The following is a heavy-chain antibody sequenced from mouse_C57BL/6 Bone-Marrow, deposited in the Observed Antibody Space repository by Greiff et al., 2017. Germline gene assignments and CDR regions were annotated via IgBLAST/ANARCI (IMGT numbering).Heavy chain of an antibody. CDR1: GYTFTTYP. Sequence: QVQLKQSGAELVKPGASVKMSCKASGYTFTTYPIEWMKQNHGKSLAWIGNFHPYNDDTKYNEKFKGKATLTVEKSSSTVYLELSRLTSDDSAVYYCARGGNYGGYYFDYWGQGTTRTVSS. V-gene: IGHV1-47*01. CDR3: ARGGNYGGYYFDY. D-gene: IGHD2-1*01. J-gene: IGHJ2*01. CDR2: FHPYNDDT.